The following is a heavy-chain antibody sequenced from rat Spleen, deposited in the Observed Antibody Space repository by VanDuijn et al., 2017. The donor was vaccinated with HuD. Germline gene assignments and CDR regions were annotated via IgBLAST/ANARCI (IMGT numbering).Heavy chain of an antibody. CDR3: ARRNNYHWFAY. CDR1: GFTFNNYW. V-gene: IGHV5-31*01. CDR2: ITNTGRNT. D-gene: IGHD1-10*01. J-gene: IGHJ3*01. Sequence: EVQLMESGGGLVQPGRSLKLSCVASGFTFNNYWMTWIRQAPGKGLEGVASITNTGRNTYYPYSVKGRFTISRDNAKSSLYLQMNSLKSEDTATYYCARRNNYHWFAYWGQGTLVTVSS.